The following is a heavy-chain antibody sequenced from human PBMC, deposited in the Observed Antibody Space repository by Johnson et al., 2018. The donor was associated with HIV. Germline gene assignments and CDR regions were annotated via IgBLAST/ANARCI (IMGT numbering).Heavy chain of an antibody. V-gene: IGHV3-30*04. J-gene: IGHJ1*01. CDR1: GFTFRSYA. CDR3: ARHAGGDFTYGLFQH. CDR2: IGYAGNDK. Sequence: QVQLVESGGDVVQPGRSLRLSCAASGFTFRSYAMHWVRQAPGKGLAWVAAIGYAGNDKDYADSVKGRFTIFRDNAKNSLYIQMSGLREEDTALYYCARHAGGDFTYGLFQHWGRGTLVTVSS. D-gene: IGHD4-17*01.